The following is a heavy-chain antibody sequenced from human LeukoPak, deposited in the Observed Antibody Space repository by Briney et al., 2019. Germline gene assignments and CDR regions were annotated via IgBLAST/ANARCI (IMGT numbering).Heavy chain of an antibody. CDR3: ARDMPAVAFYCYYYMDV. J-gene: IGHJ6*03. D-gene: IGHD6-19*01. CDR1: GFTFSSYW. Sequence: HPGGSLRLSCAASGFTFSSYWMSWVRQAPGKGLEWVANIKQDGSEKYYVDSVKGRFTISRDNAKNSLYLQMNSLRAEDTAVYYCARDMPAVAFYCYYYMDVWGKGTTVTISS. V-gene: IGHV3-7*01. CDR2: IKQDGSEK.